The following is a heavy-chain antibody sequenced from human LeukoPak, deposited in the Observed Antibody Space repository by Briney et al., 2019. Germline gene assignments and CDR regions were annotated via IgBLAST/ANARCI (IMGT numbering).Heavy chain of an antibody. D-gene: IGHD3-10*01. CDR3: ARNVPERLYRKVRGVIAGRFDY. Sequence: SETLSLTCTVSGGSISSYYWSWIRQPPGKGLEWIGYIYYSGSTNYNPSLKSRVTISVDTSKNQFSLKLSSVTAADTAVYYCARNVPERLYRKVRGVIAGRFDYWGQGTLVTVSS. CDR2: IYYSGST. V-gene: IGHV4-59*01. CDR1: GGSISSYY. J-gene: IGHJ4*02.